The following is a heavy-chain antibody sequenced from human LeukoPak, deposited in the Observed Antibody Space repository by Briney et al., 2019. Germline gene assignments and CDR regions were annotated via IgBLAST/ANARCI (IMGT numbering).Heavy chain of an antibody. CDR3: ARGYSSSWYGDY. Sequence: SETLSLTCAVSGYSISSGYYWGWIRQPPGKGLEWIGSIYHSGSTYYNPSPKSRVTISVDTSKNQFSLELSSVTAADTAVYYCARGYSSSWYGDYWGQGTLVTVSS. V-gene: IGHV4-38-2*01. J-gene: IGHJ4*02. CDR2: IYHSGST. D-gene: IGHD6-13*01. CDR1: GYSISSGYY.